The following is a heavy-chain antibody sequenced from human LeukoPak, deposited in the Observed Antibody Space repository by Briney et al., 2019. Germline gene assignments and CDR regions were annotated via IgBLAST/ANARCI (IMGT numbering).Heavy chain of an antibody. V-gene: IGHV1-46*01. Sequence: GASVKVSCKASGYTFTSYYMHWVRQAPGQGLEWMGIINPSGGSTSYAQKFQGRVTMTRDTSTSTVYMELSSLRSEDTAVYYCATDAGSYNYYYGMDVWGQGTTVTVSS. CDR3: ATDAGSYNYYYGMDV. CDR1: GYTFTSYY. J-gene: IGHJ6*02. CDR2: INPSGGST. D-gene: IGHD3-10*01.